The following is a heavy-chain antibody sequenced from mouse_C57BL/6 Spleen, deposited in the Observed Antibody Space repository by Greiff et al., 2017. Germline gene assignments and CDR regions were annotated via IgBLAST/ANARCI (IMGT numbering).Heavy chain of an antibody. Sequence: EVMLVESEGGLVQPGSSMKLSCTASGFTFSDYYMAWVRQVPEKGLEWVANINYDGSSTYYLDSLKSRFIISRDNAKSILYLQMSSLKSEDTATYYCARDRSYYFDYWGQGTTLTVSS. V-gene: IGHV5-16*01. CDR2: INYDGSST. CDR1: GFTFSDYY. J-gene: IGHJ2*01. CDR3: ARDRSYYFDY.